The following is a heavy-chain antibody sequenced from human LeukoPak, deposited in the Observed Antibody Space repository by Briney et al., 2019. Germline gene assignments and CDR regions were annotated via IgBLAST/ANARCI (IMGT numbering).Heavy chain of an antibody. Sequence: ASVKVSCKASGYTFTSYYMHWVRQAPGQGLEWMGIINPSGGSTSYAQKFQGRVTMTRDTSTSTVYMELSSLRSEDTAVYYRAREETVAYYFDYWGQGTLVTVSS. V-gene: IGHV1-46*01. CDR1: GYTFTSYY. J-gene: IGHJ4*02. CDR2: INPSGGST. CDR3: AREETVAYYFDY.